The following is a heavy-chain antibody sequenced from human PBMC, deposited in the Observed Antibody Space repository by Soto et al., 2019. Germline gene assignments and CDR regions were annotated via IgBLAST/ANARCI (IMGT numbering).Heavy chain of an antibody. CDR1: GGSISNYF. CDR2: IDNSGST. V-gene: IGHV4-4*07. Sequence: SETLSLTCTVSGGSISNYFCNWIRQPAGKGLEWIGRIDNSGSTNYNPSLKSRITMSADTSRNQFSLKLNSVTAADTAVYYCARGGQDFWSGPFDYWGQGAPVTVSS. D-gene: IGHD3-3*01. J-gene: IGHJ4*02. CDR3: ARGGQDFWSGPFDY.